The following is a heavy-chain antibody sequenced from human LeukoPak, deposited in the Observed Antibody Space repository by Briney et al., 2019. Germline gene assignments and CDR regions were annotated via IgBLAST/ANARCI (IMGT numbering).Heavy chain of an antibody. CDR2: IYSGGST. CDR3: ARPYDYGDPLA. D-gene: IGHD4-17*01. V-gene: IGHV3-66*02. CDR1: GFTVSSNY. J-gene: IGHJ4*02. Sequence: GGSLRLSCAASGFTVSSNYMSWVRRAPGKGLEWVSVIYSGGSTYYAASVKGRFTISRDNSKNTLYLQMNSLRAEDTAVYYCARPYDYGDPLAWGQGTLVTVSS.